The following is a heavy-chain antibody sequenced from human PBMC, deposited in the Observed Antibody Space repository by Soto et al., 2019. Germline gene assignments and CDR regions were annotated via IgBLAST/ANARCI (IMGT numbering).Heavy chain of an antibody. V-gene: IGHV4-31*03. CDR2: IYYSGST. D-gene: IGHD3-3*01. CDR3: ARTARFLEWSEYYFDY. CDR1: GGSISSGGYY. J-gene: IGHJ4*02. Sequence: SETLSLNCSVSGGSISSGGYYGSWIRQQPGKGLEWIGYIYYSGSTYYNPSLKSRVTVSVDTSKNQFSLKLSSVTAADTAVYYCARTARFLEWSEYYFDYWGQGTLVTVSS.